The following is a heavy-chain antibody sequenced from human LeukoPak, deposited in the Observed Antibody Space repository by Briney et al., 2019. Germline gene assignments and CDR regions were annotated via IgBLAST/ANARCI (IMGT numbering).Heavy chain of an antibody. CDR2: INPSGGST. CDR1: RYTFTSYY. V-gene: IGHV1-46*01. Sequence: ASVKVSCKASRYTFTSYYMHWVRQAPGQGLEWMGIINPSGGSTSYAQKFQGRVTMTRDTSTSTVYMELSSLRSEDTTVYYCARDLGGGWFDYWGQGTLVTVSS. CDR3: ARDLGGGWFDY. D-gene: IGHD6-19*01. J-gene: IGHJ4*02.